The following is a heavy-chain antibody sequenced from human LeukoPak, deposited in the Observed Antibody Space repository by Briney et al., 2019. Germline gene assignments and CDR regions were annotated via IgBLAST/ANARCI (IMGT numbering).Heavy chain of an antibody. J-gene: IGHJ1*01. CDR2: ISSSGSTI. Sequence: SGGSLRLSCAASGFTFSSYSMNWVRQAPGKGLEWVSYISSSGSTIYYADSVKGRFTFSRDNAKNSLYLQMNSLRAEDAAVYYCARGYGSERKYFQHWGQGTLVTVSS. CDR3: ARGYGSERKYFQH. V-gene: IGHV3-48*01. CDR1: GFTFSSYS. D-gene: IGHD3-10*01.